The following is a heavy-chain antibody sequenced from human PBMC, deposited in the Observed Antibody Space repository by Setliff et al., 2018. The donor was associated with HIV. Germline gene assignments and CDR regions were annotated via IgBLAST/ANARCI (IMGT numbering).Heavy chain of an antibody. Sequence: GGSLRLSCAASGFSFSDHAMSWVRRAPGMGLEWLSVVLRGGSTTCSADSVKGRFTISRDDSKNTVYLEMRSLRAEDTAVYFCAKYTRGGSIFYYMDVWGKGTTVTVSS. CDR2: VLRGGSTT. D-gene: IGHD3-3*01. J-gene: IGHJ6*03. CDR3: AKYTRGGSIFYYMDV. CDR1: GFSFSDHA. V-gene: IGHV3-23*03.